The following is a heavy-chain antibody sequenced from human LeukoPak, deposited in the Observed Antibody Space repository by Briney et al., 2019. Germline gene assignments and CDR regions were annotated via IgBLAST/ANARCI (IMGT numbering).Heavy chain of an antibody. J-gene: IGHJ4*02. Sequence: SGGSLRLSCAASGFTFSSYWMSWVRQAPGKGLEWVAVVSSDGNSKYYADSMKGRFTISRDNSKNTLYLQINSLRADDTAVFYCAKDGGRAAAGTVDSWGQGALVTVSS. CDR1: GFTFSSYW. V-gene: IGHV3-30*18. D-gene: IGHD6-13*01. CDR3: AKDGGRAAAGTVDS. CDR2: VSSDGNSK.